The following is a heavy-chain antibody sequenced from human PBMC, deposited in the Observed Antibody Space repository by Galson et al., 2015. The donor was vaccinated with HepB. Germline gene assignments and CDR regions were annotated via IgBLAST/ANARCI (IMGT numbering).Heavy chain of an antibody. Sequence: SLRLSCAASGFTVSSNYMSWVRQAPGKGLEWVSVIYSGGSTYYADSVKGRFTISRDNSKNTLYLQMNSLRAEDTAVYYCATSTVPAAILHYYYYGMDVWGQGTTVTVSS. CDR3: ATSTVPAAILHYYYYGMDV. CDR2: IYSGGST. V-gene: IGHV3-53*01. D-gene: IGHD2-2*01. J-gene: IGHJ6*02. CDR1: GFTVSSNY.